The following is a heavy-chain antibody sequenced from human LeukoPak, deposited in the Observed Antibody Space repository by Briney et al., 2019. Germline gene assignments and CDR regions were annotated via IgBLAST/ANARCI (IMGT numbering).Heavy chain of an antibody. CDR2: IRYHGSDK. Sequence: GGSLRPSCAASGFTFSGSGMHWVRQAPGKGLEWVAFIRYHGSDKYYADSVKGRFTISRDNSKNTLYLQMNSLRPEDTSVYFCARSPTSWYFDYWGQGTLVTVSS. D-gene: IGHD2-2*01. CDR1: GFTFSGSG. V-gene: IGHV3-30*02. J-gene: IGHJ4*02. CDR3: ARSPTSWYFDY.